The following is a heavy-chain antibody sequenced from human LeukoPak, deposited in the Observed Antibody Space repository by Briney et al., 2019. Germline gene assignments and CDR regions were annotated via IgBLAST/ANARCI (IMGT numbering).Heavy chain of an antibody. CDR1: AYTFTDYY. CDR2: INPNSGGT. CDR3: AIFGDSLYSYYYMDV. J-gene: IGHJ6*03. Sequence: ASVKVSCKASAYTFTDYYIHWVRQAPGQGLEWMGWINPNSGGTNYAQTFQGRVTMTRDTSISTAYMELSRLKSDDTAVYYCAIFGDSLYSYYYMDVWGKGTTVTISS. V-gene: IGHV1-2*02. D-gene: IGHD4-17*01.